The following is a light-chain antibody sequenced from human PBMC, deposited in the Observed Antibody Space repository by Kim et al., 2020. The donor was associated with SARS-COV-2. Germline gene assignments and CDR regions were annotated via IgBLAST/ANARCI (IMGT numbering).Light chain of an antibody. CDR1: QSVSSNF. J-gene: IGKJ1*01. Sequence: FPGERATRSCWASQSVSSNFLAWYQQKSGQAPRLLIYGASSRATGIPDRFSGRGSGTDFTLTISRLEPEDFAVYYCQQYGSSPLTFGQGTKVDIK. CDR2: GAS. V-gene: IGKV3-20*01. CDR3: QQYGSSPLT.